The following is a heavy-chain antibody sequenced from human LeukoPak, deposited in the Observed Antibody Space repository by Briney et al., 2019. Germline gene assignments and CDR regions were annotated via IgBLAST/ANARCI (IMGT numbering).Heavy chain of an antibody. D-gene: IGHD6-19*01. CDR1: GFTVSSNY. CDR2: IYSGGST. CDR3: AKDLGSSGWYNDYFDY. Sequence: GGSLRLSCAASGFTVSSNYMSWVRQAPGKGLEWVSVIYSGGSTYYADSVKGRFTISRDNTKNTLYLQMNSLRAEDTAVYYCAKDLGSSGWYNDYFDYWGQGTLVTVSS. J-gene: IGHJ4*02. V-gene: IGHV3-53*01.